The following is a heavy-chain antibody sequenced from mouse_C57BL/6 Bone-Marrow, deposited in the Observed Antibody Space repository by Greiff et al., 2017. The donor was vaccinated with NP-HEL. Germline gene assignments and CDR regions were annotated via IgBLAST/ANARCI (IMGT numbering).Heavy chain of an antibody. V-gene: IGHV1-59*01. CDR1: GYTFTSYW. J-gene: IGHJ2*01. CDR3: ARTYYSNYEDY. CDR2: IDPSDSYT. D-gene: IGHD2-5*01. Sequence: VQLQQPGAELVRPGTSVKLSCKASGYTFTSYWMHWVKQRPGQGLEWIGVIDPSDSYTNYNQKFKGKATLTVDTSSSTAYMQLSSLTSEDSAVYYCARTYYSNYEDYWGQGTTLTVSS.